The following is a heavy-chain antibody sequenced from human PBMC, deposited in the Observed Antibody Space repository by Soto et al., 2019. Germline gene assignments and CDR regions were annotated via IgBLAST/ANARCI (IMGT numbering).Heavy chain of an antibody. V-gene: IGHV1-18*01. CDR1: GYTFTSYG. CDR2: ISAYNGNT. CDR3: ARDYPSFPDSSGSIFLAY. J-gene: IGHJ4*02. Sequence: ASVKVSCKASGYTFTSYGISWVRQAPGQGLEWMGWISAYNGNTNYAQKLQGRVTMTTDTSTSTAYMELRSLRSDDTAVYYCARDYPSFPDSSGSIFLAYWAQGTLVSVTS. D-gene: IGHD3-22*01.